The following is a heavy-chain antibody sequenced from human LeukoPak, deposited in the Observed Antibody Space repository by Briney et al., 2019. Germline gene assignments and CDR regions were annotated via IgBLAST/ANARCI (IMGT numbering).Heavy chain of an antibody. J-gene: IGHJ4*02. CDR2: ISSSGSTV. D-gene: IGHD5-18*01. CDR1: GFTFSSYE. Sequence: TGGSLRLSCAASGFTFSSYEMNWVRQAPGKGLEWVSYISSSGSTVYYADSVKGRFTISRDNAKNSLYLQMNSLRAEDTAVYYCARAIISGYSYGYLDYWGQGTLVTVSS. CDR3: ARAIISGYSYGYLDY. V-gene: IGHV3-48*03.